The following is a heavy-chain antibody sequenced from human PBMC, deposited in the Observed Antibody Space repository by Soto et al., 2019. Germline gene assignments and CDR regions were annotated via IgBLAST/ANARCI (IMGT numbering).Heavy chain of an antibody. CDR3: ARVGPMVRGVMTYDAFDI. Sequence: SETLSLTCTVSGGSISSGDYYWSWIRQPPGKCLEWIGYIYYSGSTYYNPSLKSRVTISVDTSKNQFSLKLSSVTAADTAVYYCARVGPMVRGVMTYDAFDIWGQGTMVTVSS. J-gene: IGHJ3*02. V-gene: IGHV4-30-4*01. CDR2: IYYSGST. D-gene: IGHD3-10*01. CDR1: GGSISSGDYY.